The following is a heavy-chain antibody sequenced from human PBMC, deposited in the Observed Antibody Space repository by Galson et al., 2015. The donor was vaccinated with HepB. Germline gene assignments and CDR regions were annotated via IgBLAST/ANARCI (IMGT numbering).Heavy chain of an antibody. CDR1: GYTFTSYA. CDR3: ARFHDYGERRLYNWFDP. D-gene: IGHD4-17*01. V-gene: IGHV7-4-1*02. J-gene: IGHJ5*02. CDR2: INTNTGNP. Sequence: SVKVSCKASGYTFTSYAMNWVRQAPGQGLEWMGWINTNTGNPTYAQGFTGRFVFSLDTSVSTAYLQISSLKAEDTAVYYCARFHDYGERRLYNWFDPWGQGTLVTVSS.